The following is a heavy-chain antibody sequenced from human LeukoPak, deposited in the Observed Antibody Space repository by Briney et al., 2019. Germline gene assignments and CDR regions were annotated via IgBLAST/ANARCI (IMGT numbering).Heavy chain of an antibody. Sequence: ASVKVSCKASGYTFTSYGISWVRQAPGQGLEWMGWISAYNGNTNYAQKLQGRVTMTTDTSTSTAYMELRSLRSDDTAVYYCARPPRVDTAMVIDYWGQGTLVTVSS. J-gene: IGHJ4*02. V-gene: IGHV1-18*01. CDR1: GYTFTSYG. CDR3: ARPPRVDTAMVIDY. CDR2: ISAYNGNT. D-gene: IGHD5-18*01.